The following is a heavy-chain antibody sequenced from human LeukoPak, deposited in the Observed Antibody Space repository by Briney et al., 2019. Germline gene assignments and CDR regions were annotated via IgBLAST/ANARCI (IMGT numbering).Heavy chain of an antibody. Sequence: PGGSLRLSCAASGFTFSSYEMNWVRQAPGKGLEWVSYISGSGSTIYYADSVKGRFTISRDNAKNSLYLQMNSLRAEDTAVYYCATYYDILTGYYPRRDYWGQGTLVTVSS. J-gene: IGHJ4*02. D-gene: IGHD3-9*01. CDR2: ISGSGSTI. CDR3: ATYYDILTGYYPRRDY. V-gene: IGHV3-48*03. CDR1: GFTFSSYE.